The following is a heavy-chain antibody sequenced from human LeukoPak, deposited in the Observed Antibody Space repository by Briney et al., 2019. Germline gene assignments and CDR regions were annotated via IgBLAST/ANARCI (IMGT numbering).Heavy chain of an antibody. J-gene: IGHJ4*02. D-gene: IGHD2-15*01. CDR2: IRYDGSNK. Sequence: PGGSLRLSCAASGFTFSSYGMHWVRQAPGKGLEWVAFIRYDGSNKYYADSVKGRFTISRDNSKNTLYLQMNSLRAEDTAVYHCAKGNSGGSCYLDYWGQGTLVTVSS. CDR3: AKGNSGGSCYLDY. CDR1: GFTFSSYG. V-gene: IGHV3-30*02.